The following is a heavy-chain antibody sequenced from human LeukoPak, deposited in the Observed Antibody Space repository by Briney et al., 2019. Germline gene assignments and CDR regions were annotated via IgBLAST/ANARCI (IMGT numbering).Heavy chain of an antibody. Sequence: SETLSLTCTVSGGSIRSFYWSWIRQPPGKGLEWLGEINHSGSTNYNPSLKSRVTISVDTSKNQFSLKLSSVTAADTAVYYCARGGRGLRYFDWLSPFDYWGQGTLVTVSS. CDR2: INHSGST. J-gene: IGHJ4*02. D-gene: IGHD3-9*01. CDR1: GGSIRSFY. CDR3: ARGGRGLRYFDWLSPFDY. V-gene: IGHV4-34*01.